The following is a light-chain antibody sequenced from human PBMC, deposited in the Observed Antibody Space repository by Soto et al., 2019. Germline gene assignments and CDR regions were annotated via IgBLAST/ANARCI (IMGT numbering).Light chain of an antibody. Sequence: QSAPTQPASVSGSPGQSITISCTGTSSDVGGYNYVSWYQQHPGKAPKLVIYDGSNRPSGVSNRFSGSKSGNTASLTISGLQAEDEADYYCSSYTSSSTPYVFGPGTKVTVL. J-gene: IGLJ1*01. CDR1: SSDVGGYNY. V-gene: IGLV2-14*01. CDR2: DGS. CDR3: SSYTSSSTPYV.